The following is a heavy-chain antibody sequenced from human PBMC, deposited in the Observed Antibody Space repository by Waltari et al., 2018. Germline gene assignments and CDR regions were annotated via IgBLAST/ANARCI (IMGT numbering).Heavy chain of an antibody. CDR2: FDPEDGET. CDR3: ATIFDRYGMDV. J-gene: IGHJ6*02. D-gene: IGHD3-3*01. CDR1: GYTLPAFS. Sequence: QVQLVQSGAEVHKPGASVQFSCQVSGYTLPAFSMHWVRQAPGKGLEWMGGFDPEDGETIYAQKFQGRVTMTEDTSTDTAYMELSSLRSEDTAVYYCATIFDRYGMDVWGQGTTVTVSS. V-gene: IGHV1-24*01.